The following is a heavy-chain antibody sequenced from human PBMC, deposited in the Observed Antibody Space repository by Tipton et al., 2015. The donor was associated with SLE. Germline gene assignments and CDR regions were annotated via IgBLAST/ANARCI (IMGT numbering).Heavy chain of an antibody. CDR1: GGSISSYY. J-gene: IGHJ4*02. V-gene: IGHV4-59*01. CDR3: ARESYDSSGYYFDY. Sequence: LTCTVSGGSISSYYWSWIRQPPGKGLEWIGYIYYSGSTNYNPSLKSRVTISVDTSKNQFSLKLSSVTAADTAVYYCARESYDSSGYYFDYWGQGTLVTASS. D-gene: IGHD3-22*01. CDR2: IYYSGST.